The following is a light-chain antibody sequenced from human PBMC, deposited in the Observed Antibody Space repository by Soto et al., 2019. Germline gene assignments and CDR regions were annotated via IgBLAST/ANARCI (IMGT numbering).Light chain of an antibody. CDR1: QSISTY. Sequence: DIQMTQSPSTVSASVGDTVTITCRASQSISTYLMWYQQKPGKAPNLLIYGASGLQNGVPSRFTGSGSGTELTLTISFLQHEDFAVYYGQKRSYWPPITCGQGTRLEIK. J-gene: IGKJ5*01. CDR2: GAS. V-gene: IGKV1-5*01. CDR3: QKRSYWPPIT.